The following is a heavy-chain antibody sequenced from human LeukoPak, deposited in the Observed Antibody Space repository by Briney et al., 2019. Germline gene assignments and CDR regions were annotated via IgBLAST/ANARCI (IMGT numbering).Heavy chain of an antibody. CDR1: GFIVSSDY. Sequence: GGSLRLSCAVSGFIVSSDYMSWVRQAPGKGLEWVGRIKSKSDGGTVDYAAPVKGRFTISRDDSKNTLYLQINNLKIEDTAVYYCSTDPQRGYYFDYWGQGTLVTVSS. CDR3: STDPQRGYYFDY. J-gene: IGHJ4*02. D-gene: IGHD5-24*01. V-gene: IGHV3-15*01. CDR2: IKSKSDGGTV.